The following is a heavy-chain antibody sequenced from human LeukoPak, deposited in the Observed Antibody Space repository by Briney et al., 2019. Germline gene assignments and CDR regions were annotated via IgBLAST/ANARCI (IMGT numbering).Heavy chain of an antibody. CDR2: IGSSSRYI. Sequence: GGSLRLSCSASGFTFNIYTMTWVRQAPGKGLEWVSSIGSSSRYIYYADSVKGRFTISRDNDKNSVYLQMNSLRAEDTAVYYCARDCSSSAFDIWGQGTMVTVSS. D-gene: IGHD2-15*01. J-gene: IGHJ3*02. CDR1: GFTFNIYT. V-gene: IGHV3-21*01. CDR3: ARDCSSSAFDI.